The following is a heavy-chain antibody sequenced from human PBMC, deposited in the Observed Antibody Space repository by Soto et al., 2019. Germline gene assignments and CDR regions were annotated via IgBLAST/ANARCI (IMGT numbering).Heavy chain of an antibody. CDR2: IYYSGST. D-gene: IGHD2-15*01. V-gene: IGHV4-31*03. CDR1: GGSISSGGYY. CDR3: ARRDSKYFQH. Sequence: SETLSLTCTVSGGSISSGGYYWSWIRQHPGKGLEWIGYIYYSGSTYYNPSLKSRVTISVDTSKNQFSLKLSSVTAADTAVYYCARRDSKYFQHWGQGTLVTVSS. J-gene: IGHJ1*01.